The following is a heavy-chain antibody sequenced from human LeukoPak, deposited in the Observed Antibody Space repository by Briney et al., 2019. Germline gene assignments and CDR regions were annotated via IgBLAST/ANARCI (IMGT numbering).Heavy chain of an antibody. J-gene: IGHJ1*01. D-gene: IGHD3-22*01. CDR2: IKTDGSEK. Sequence: GSLRLSCAASGFTFSSYWMSWVRQAPGKGLEWVANIKTDGSEKYYVGSVKGRFTISRDNAKNSLYLQMNSLRAEDTAVYYCATYSSLNRREFQYWGQGTLLTVSS. CDR1: GFTFSSYW. CDR3: ATYSSLNRREFQY. V-gene: IGHV3-7*01.